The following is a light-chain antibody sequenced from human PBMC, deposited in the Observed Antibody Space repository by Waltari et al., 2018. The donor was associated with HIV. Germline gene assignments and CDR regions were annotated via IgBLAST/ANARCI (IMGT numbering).Light chain of an antibody. CDR2: DNN. CDR1: TSNIGKNY. J-gene: IGLJ3*02. Sequence: QSVLTQPPSLSAAPGQKVTISCSGSTSNIGKNYVSWYQQLPKTAPKLIIYDNNKRPSGIPDRFSGSKSGTSATLAITGLRTGDEADYYCGTWDSSVSAGVFGGGTKLTVL. V-gene: IGLV1-51*01. CDR3: GTWDSSVSAGV.